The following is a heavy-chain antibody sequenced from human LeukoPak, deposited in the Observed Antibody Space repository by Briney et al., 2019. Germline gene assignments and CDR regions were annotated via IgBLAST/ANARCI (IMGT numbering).Heavy chain of an antibody. Sequence: GGSLRLSCAASGFTFSSYWMSWVRQAPGKGLEWVSYISSSGSTIYYADSVKGRFTISRDNAKNSLYLQMNSLRAEDTAVYYCAREATIFGVVTDYYFDYWGQGTLVTVSS. D-gene: IGHD3-3*01. CDR3: AREATIFGVVTDYYFDY. V-gene: IGHV3-48*04. CDR2: ISSSGSTI. J-gene: IGHJ4*02. CDR1: GFTFSSYW.